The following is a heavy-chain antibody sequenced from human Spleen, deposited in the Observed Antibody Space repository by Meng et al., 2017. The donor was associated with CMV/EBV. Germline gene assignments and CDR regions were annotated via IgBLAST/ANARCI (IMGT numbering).Heavy chain of an antibody. Sequence: GSLRLCCAVYGGSFNGYFWSWIRQPPGKGLEWIGEINHTGSVNYNPSVKSRVTMSVDRSKNQFFLQLTSLTAADTAVYYCARGPDHGTLFGYLIMPADYHGLDAWGRGTTVTVSS. V-gene: IGHV4-34*01. CDR1: GGSFNGYF. CDR2: INHTGSV. D-gene: IGHD3-3*01. J-gene: IGHJ6*02. CDR3: ARGPDHGTLFGYLIMPADYHGLDA.